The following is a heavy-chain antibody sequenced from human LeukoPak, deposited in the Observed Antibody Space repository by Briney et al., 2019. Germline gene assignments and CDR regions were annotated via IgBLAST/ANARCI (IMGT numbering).Heavy chain of an antibody. D-gene: IGHD3-3*01. CDR1: GFTFGKYW. CDR2: IKLDGSEK. CDR3: ARDQYDTWSRRGNFDS. J-gene: IGHJ4*02. V-gene: IGHV3-7*03. Sequence: GGSLRLSCVASGFTFGKYWMSWVRQAPGKGLEWVANIKLDGSEKNYVDSVKGRFTISRDNTKNSLYLQMYSLRVEDTAVFYCARDQYDTWSRRGNFDSWGQGTLVIVSS.